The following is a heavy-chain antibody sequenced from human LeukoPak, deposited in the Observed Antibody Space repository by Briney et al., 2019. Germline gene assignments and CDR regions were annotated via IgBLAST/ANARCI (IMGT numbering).Heavy chain of an antibody. CDR1: GFTFSSYA. CDR2: ISGSGGST. J-gene: IGHJ6*02. Sequence: GGSLRLSCAASGFTFSSYAMSWVRQAPEKGLEWVSAISGSGGSTYYADSVKGRFTISRDNSKNTLYLQMNSLRAEDTAVYYCAKHTRYFDWLPRGFNYYGMDVWGQGTTVTVS. D-gene: IGHD3-9*01. CDR3: AKHTRYFDWLPRGFNYYGMDV. V-gene: IGHV3-23*01.